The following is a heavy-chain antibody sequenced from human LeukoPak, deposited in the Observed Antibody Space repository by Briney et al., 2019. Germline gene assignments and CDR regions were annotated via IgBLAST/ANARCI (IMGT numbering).Heavy chain of an antibody. V-gene: IGHV3-23*01. CDR2: ITGSGDYT. J-gene: IGHJ5*02. D-gene: IGHD1-14*01. Sequence: GGSLRLSCAASGFTSSSSAMGWVRQAPGKGLEWVSSITGSGDYTYYVDSVKGRFTISRDNSKNTLYLQMNSLRADDTAVYYCANKPAGFDPWGQGTLVTVSS. CDR3: ANKPAGFDP. CDR1: GFTSSSSA.